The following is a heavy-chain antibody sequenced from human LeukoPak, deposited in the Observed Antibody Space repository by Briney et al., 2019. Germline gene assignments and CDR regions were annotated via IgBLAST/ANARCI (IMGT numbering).Heavy chain of an antibody. Sequence: PSETLSLTCTVSGGSISSSSYYWGWIRQTPGKGLEWIGSIFYSGSTYYNPSLKSRVTISVDTSKNQFSLKLSSVTAADTAVYYCARLKWGTFDYWGQGTLVTVSS. CDR1: GGSISSSSYY. D-gene: IGHD1-26*01. CDR2: IFYSGST. V-gene: IGHV4-39*07. CDR3: ARLKWGTFDY. J-gene: IGHJ4*02.